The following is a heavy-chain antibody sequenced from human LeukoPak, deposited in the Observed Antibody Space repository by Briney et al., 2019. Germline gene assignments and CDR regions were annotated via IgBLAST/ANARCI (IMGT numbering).Heavy chain of an antibody. V-gene: IGHV3-23*01. CDR1: GFTFSTYA. CDR2: ISTTGVGK. Sequence: GGSLRLSCAASGFTFSTYAMSWVRQAPGKGLEWVSAISTTGVGKYYADSVKGRFTISRDNSKNTLYLQMNSLRAEDTAVYYCARDLGSYWGQGTLVTVSS. D-gene: IGHD3-10*01. CDR3: ARDLGSY. J-gene: IGHJ4*02.